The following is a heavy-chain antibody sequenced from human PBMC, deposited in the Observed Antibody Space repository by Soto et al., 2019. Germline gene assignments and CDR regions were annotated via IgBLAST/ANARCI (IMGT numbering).Heavy chain of an antibody. CDR1: GFTFSSYW. Sequence: EVQLVESGGGLVQPGGSLRLSCAASGFTFSSYWMSWVRQAPGKGLEWVANIKQDGSEKYYVDSVKGRFTISRDNAKNSLYLQMNSLRAEDTAVYYCARDRRDVWFGELRYWWFDPWGHGTLVTVSP. D-gene: IGHD3-10*01. J-gene: IGHJ5*02. CDR2: IKQDGSEK. CDR3: ARDRRDVWFGELRYWWFDP. V-gene: IGHV3-7*01.